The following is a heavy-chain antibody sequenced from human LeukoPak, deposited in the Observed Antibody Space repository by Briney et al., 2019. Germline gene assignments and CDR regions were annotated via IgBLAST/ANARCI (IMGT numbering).Heavy chain of an antibody. CDR3: ARGAGTSYYFDY. CDR2: IIPIFGTA. Sequence: ASVKVSCXASGGTFSSYAISWVRQAPGQGLEWMGGIIPIFGTANYAQMFQGRVTITADESTSTAYMELGSLRSEDTAVYYCARGAGTSYYFDYWGQGTLVTVSS. CDR1: GGTFSSYA. J-gene: IGHJ4*02. V-gene: IGHV1-69*01. D-gene: IGHD1-1*01.